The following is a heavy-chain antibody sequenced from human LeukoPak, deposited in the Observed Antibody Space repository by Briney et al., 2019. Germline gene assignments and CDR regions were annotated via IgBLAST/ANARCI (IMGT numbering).Heavy chain of an antibody. CDR1: GFTFSDYY. CDR2: ISSSGSTI. V-gene: IGHV3-11*01. J-gene: IGHJ4*02. CDR3: AKETIEYLWGTYFDY. Sequence: GGSLRLSCAASGFTFSDYYMSWIRQAPGKGLEWVSYISSSGSTIYYADSVKGRFTISRDNAKNSLYLQMNSLRAEDTAVYYCAKETIEYLWGTYFDYWGQGTPVTVSS. D-gene: IGHD3-16*01.